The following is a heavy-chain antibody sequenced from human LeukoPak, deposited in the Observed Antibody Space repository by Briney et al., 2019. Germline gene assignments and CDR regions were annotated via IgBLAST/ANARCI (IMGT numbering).Heavy chain of an antibody. Sequence: ASVKVSCKASGYTFTGYYMHWVRQAPGQGLEWMGWINPNSGGTNYAQKFQGWVTMTRDTSTSTVYMEVSSLRSEDTAVYYCARDRHGSGTYNYYGMDVWGQGTTVTVSS. CDR2: INPNSGGT. D-gene: IGHD3-10*01. J-gene: IGHJ6*02. V-gene: IGHV1-2*04. CDR3: ARDRHGSGTYNYYGMDV. CDR1: GYTFTGYY.